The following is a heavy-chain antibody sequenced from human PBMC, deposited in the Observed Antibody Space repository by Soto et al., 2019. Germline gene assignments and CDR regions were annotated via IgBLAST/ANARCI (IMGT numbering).Heavy chain of an antibody. J-gene: IGHJ6*02. D-gene: IGHD2-15*01. CDR1: GYRFTSYW. V-gene: IGHV5-51*01. CDR3: ARRTLGYCSGGSCYSYGMDV. CDR2: IYPGDSDT. Sequence: GESLKISCKGSGYRFTSYWIVWVRQMPGKGLEWMGIIYPGDSDTRYSPSFQGQVTISADKSISTAYLQWSSLKASDTAMYYCARRTLGYCSGGSCYSYGMDVWGQGTTVTVSS.